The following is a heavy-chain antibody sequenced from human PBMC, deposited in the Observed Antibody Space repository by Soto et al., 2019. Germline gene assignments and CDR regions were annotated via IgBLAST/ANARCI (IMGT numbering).Heavy chain of an antibody. J-gene: IGHJ5*02. CDR3: ARDVRAAAGTEFDP. D-gene: IGHD6-13*01. V-gene: IGHV1-2*02. CDR1: RYTFTGCY. CDR2: INPNSGGT. Sequence: SVNVSCMASRYTFTGCYMHRARQANGQRLDWMGLINPNSGGTNYPHKFQGRVTMTRDTSMSTAYMERSRLSFDDTAVYYCARDVRAAAGTEFDPWGQGTLVTVSS.